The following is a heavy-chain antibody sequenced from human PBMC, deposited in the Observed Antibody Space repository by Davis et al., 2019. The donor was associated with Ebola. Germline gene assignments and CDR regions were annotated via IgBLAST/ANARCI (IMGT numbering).Heavy chain of an antibody. Sequence: GESLKISCAVSGFSFTTYWMTWVRQAPGKGLEWIAYIGPSGNSFYCADSVKGRFTIFRDSAKNSLFLQMNNLRAEDTAVYYCAKDGGDSGIRFDSWGQGTLVTVSS. CDR1: GFSFTTYW. CDR2: IGPSGNSF. D-gene: IGHD3-10*01. CDR3: AKDGGDSGIRFDS. V-gene: IGHV3-48*04. J-gene: IGHJ4*02.